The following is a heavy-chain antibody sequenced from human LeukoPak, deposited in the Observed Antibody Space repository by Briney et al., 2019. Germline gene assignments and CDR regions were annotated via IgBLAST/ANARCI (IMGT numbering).Heavy chain of an antibody. CDR1: GFTFSSYA. V-gene: IGHV3-23*01. J-gene: IGHJ4*02. CDR3: AKSPEGYNDRPFDY. CDR2: ISGSGGST. D-gene: IGHD5-18*01. Sequence: GGSLRLSCAASGFTFSSYAMSWVRQPPGKGLEWVAAISGSGGSTYYADSVKGRFTIPRTNSKNTLYLQMNSLRAEDTAVYCCAKSPEGYNDRPFDYWGQGTLVTVSS.